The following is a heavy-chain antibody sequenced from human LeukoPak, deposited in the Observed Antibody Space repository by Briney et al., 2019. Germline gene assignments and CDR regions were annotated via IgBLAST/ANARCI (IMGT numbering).Heavy chain of an antibody. D-gene: IGHD6-13*01. CDR1: GVSISNYY. J-gene: IGHJ5*02. CDR3: ARGPLMSAGGGVYP. Sequence: PSETLSLTCSVSGVSISNYYWSWIRQSAGKGLEWIGRVSINGGSNYNPSLTSRVSMSIDTSKSQFSLKLTSVTAADTAVYYCARGPLMSAGGGVYPWGQGTLVAVSS. CDR2: VSINGGS. V-gene: IGHV4-4*07.